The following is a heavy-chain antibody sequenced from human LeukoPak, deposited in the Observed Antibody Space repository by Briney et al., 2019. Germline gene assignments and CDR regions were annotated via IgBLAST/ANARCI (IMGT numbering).Heavy chain of an antibody. V-gene: IGHV1-2*02. J-gene: IGHJ4*02. D-gene: IGHD6-19*01. CDR2: INPNSGGT. CDR3: AREVRGIAVAGTFDY. CDR1: GYTFTGYY. Sequence: ASVKVSCKASGYTFTGYYMHWVRQAPGQGLEWMGWINPNSGGTNYAQKFQGRVTMTRDTSISTAYMELSRLRSDDTAVYYCAREVRGIAVAGTFDYWAREPWSPSPQ.